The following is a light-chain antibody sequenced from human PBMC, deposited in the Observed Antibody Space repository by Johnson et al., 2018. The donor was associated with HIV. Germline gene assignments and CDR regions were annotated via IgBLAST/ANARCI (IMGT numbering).Light chain of an antibody. J-gene: IGLJ1*01. CDR2: DNN. V-gene: IGLV1-51*01. Sequence: QSVLTQPPSVSAAPGQKVTISCSGSSSNIGNNYVSWYQQLPGTAPKLLIYDNNKRPSGIPDRFSGSKSGTSATLGITGLPTGDEADYYCGIWDSSLRAEVFGTGTKVTVL. CDR1: SSNIGNNY. CDR3: GIWDSSLRAEV.